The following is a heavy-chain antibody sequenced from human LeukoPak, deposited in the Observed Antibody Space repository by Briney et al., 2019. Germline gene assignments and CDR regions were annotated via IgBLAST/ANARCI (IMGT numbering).Heavy chain of an antibody. J-gene: IGHJ3*02. CDR1: VDSIKSGGSF. D-gene: IGHD3-16*01. CDR2: IDYSGST. V-gene: IGHV4-31*03. Sequence: PSETLSLTCTVSVDSIKSGGSFWTWLRQQPGKGLEWIVYIDYSGSTYYNPSLKSRVTISVDTSKKRISLRLSSVTAADTAVYYCAREGGRHYEAFDIWGQGTMVTVTS. CDR3: AREGGRHYEAFDI.